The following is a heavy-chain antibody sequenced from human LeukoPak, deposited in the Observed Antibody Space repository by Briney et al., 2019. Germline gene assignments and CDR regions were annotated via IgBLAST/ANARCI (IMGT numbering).Heavy chain of an antibody. Sequence: SQTLSLTCAISGDSVSSNSAAWNWIRQSPSRGLEWLGNTYYRSKWYSDCAASVRSRMTINPDTSKNQFSLQLNSVTPEDTAVYYCARGSNNAFDIWGQGTMVTVSS. V-gene: IGHV6-1*01. D-gene: IGHD2-15*01. CDR2: TYYRSKWYS. J-gene: IGHJ3*02. CDR1: GDSVSSNSAA. CDR3: ARGSNNAFDI.